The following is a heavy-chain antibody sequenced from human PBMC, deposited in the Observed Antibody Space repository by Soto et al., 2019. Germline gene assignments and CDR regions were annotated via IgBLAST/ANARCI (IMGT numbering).Heavy chain of an antibody. V-gene: IGHV1-18*01. CDR3: ARGLSVWVEGAFDI. J-gene: IGHJ3*02. D-gene: IGHD3-16*01. CDR2: ISAYNGNT. Sequence: GASVKVSCKASGYTFTSYGIIWVRQAPGQGLEWMGWISAYNGNTNYAQKLQGRVTMTTDTSTSTAYMELRSLRSDDTAVYYCARGLSVWVEGAFDIWGQGTMVTVSS. CDR1: GYTFTSYG.